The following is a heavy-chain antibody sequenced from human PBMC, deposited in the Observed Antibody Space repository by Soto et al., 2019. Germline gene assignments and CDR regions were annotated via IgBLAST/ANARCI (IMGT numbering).Heavy chain of an antibody. CDR2: ISSDGSNK. D-gene: IGHD3-22*01. CDR1: GFTFSSYG. Sequence: QVQLVESGGGVVKPGRSLRLSCAASGFTFSSYGMHWVRQAPGKRLEWVAVISSDGSNKYYADSLKGRFTISRDNSKNTLYLQMNSLRAEDTAVYYCVGVYYFGDYWGQGTLVTVSS. CDR3: VGVYYFGDY. J-gene: IGHJ4*02. V-gene: IGHV3-30*03.